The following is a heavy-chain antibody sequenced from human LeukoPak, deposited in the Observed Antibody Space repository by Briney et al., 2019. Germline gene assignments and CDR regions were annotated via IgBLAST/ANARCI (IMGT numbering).Heavy chain of an antibody. CDR3: ARALPTDYYDSSGYPDY. Sequence: ASVKVSCKASGNTFTSYDINWVRQATGQGLEWMGWMSPNSGNTGYAQKFQGRVTITRNTSISTAYMELSSLRSEDTAVYYCARALPTDYYDSSGYPDYWGQGTLVTVSS. CDR1: GNTFTSYD. D-gene: IGHD3-22*01. J-gene: IGHJ4*02. V-gene: IGHV1-8*03. CDR2: MSPNSGNT.